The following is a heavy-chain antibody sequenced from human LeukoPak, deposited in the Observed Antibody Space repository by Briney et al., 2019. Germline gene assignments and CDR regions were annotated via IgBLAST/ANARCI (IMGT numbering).Heavy chain of an antibody. Sequence: PGGSLRLSCAASGFTFSSYAMSWVRQAPGKGLEWVSAISGSGGSTYYADSVKGRFTLSRDNSTHTLYLQMNSLRAEDTAVYYCANTGQLSFGSYWGQGTLVTVSS. D-gene: IGHD2-2*01. CDR2: ISGSGGST. CDR3: ANTGQLSFGSY. CDR1: GFTFSSYA. J-gene: IGHJ4*02. V-gene: IGHV3-23*01.